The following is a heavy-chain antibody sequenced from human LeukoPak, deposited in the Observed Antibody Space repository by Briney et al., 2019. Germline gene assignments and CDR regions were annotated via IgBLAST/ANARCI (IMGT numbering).Heavy chain of an antibody. CDR2: IWYDGRNK. J-gene: IGHJ4*02. CDR3: ARDSHPLGDSSGPTAY. CDR1: GFTFSSYG. Sequence: GRSLRLSCAVSGFTFSSYGMHWVRQAPGKGLEWVAVIWYDGRNKYYADSVKGRFTISRDNSKNTLYLQMNSLRAEDTAVYYCARDSHPLGDSSGPTAYWGQGTLVTVSS. D-gene: IGHD3-22*01. V-gene: IGHV3-33*01.